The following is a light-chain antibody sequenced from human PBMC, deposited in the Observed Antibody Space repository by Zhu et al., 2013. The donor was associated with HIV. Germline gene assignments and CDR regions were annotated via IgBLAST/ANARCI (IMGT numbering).Light chain of an antibody. Sequence: EIVLTQSPATLSLSPGERATLSCRASQSVSSYLAWYQQKPGQAPRLLIYGASSRATGIPDRFSGSGSGTDFTLTISRLEPEDFATYYCQQSYSALTFGGGTKVQIK. CDR3: QQSYSALT. V-gene: IGKV3-11*01. J-gene: IGKJ4*01. CDR1: QSVSSY. CDR2: GAS.